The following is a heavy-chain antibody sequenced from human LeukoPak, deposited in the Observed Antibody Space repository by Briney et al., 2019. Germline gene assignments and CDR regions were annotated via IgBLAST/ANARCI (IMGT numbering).Heavy chain of an antibody. V-gene: IGHV1-58*02. CDR3: AAEWQRITISGVPTNDAFDI. J-gene: IGHJ3*02. CDR2: IVVGSGNT. Sequence: SVKVSFKASGFTFTSSAMQWVRQARGQRLEWIGWIVVGSGNTNYAQKFQERVTITRDMSTSTAYMELSSLRSEDTAVYYCAAEWQRITISGVPTNDAFDIWGQGTMVTVSS. D-gene: IGHD3-9*01. CDR1: GFTFTSSA.